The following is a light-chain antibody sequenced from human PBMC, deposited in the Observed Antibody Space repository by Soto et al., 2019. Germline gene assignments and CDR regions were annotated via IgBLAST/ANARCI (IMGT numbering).Light chain of an antibody. CDR2: EAS. CDR3: QQHAHGPRT. Sequence: EIVLTQSPATLSLSPGERATLSCRASQSVGNNLAWYQQKPGQAPGLLIYEASTRATGIPARFSGSGSGTDFPLPISSLAPEDFAVYYCQQHAHGPRTFGGGTKGE. CDR1: QSVGNN. J-gene: IGKJ4*01. V-gene: IGKV3-11*01.